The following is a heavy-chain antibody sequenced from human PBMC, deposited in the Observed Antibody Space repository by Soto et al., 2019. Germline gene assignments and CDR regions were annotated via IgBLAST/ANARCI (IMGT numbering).Heavy chain of an antibody. D-gene: IGHD2-2*01. CDR3: ARHLSSNWFDP. CDR1: GGSISSGSYY. V-gene: IGHV4-39*01. CDR2: IYYSGST. Sequence: PSETLSLTCTVSGGSISSGSYYWGWIRQPPGKGLEWIGSIYYSGSTNYNPSLKSRVTMSVDTSKNQFSLKLSSVTAADTAVYYCARHLSSNWFDPWGQGALVTVSS. J-gene: IGHJ5*02.